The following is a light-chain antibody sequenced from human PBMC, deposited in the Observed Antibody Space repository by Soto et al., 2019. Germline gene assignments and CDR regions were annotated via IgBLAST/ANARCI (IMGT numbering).Light chain of an antibody. V-gene: IGKV3-20*01. J-gene: IGKJ5*01. CDR2: GAS. Sequence: ETVMTQSPATLSVSPGERATLSCRASQSVSSTYLAWYQQKPGQAPRLLIYGASNRATGIPDRFSGSGSGTDFSLTISRVEPEDFAVYYCQQYLSLPITFGQGTRLEIK. CDR1: QSVSSTY. CDR3: QQYLSLPIT.